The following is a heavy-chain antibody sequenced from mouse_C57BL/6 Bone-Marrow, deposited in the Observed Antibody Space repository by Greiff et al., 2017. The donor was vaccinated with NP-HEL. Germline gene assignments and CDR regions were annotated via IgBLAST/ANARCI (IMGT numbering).Heavy chain of an antibody. V-gene: IGHV1-55*01. CDR1: GYTFTSYW. D-gene: IGHD2-1*01. CDR3: ARGSGNYDYFDY. Sequence: VQLQQSGAELVKPGASVKMSCKASGYTFTSYWITWVKQRPGQGLEWIGDIYPGSGSTNYNEKFKSKATLTVDTSSSTAYMQLSSLTSEDSAVYYCARGSGNYDYFDYWGQGTTLTVSS. J-gene: IGHJ2*01. CDR2: IYPGSGST.